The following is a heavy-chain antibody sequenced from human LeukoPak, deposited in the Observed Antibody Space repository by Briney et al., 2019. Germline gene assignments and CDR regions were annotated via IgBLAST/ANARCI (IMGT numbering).Heavy chain of an antibody. J-gene: IGHJ5*02. V-gene: IGHV4-59*01. D-gene: IGHD2-2*01. CDR2: IYYSGST. CDR1: GRSIRNYY. CDR3: PSDLGYRTSTPCYPWFDP. Sequence: SETLSLTCTVSGRSIRNYYWSWIRQPPFKGLEWIGYIYYSGSTNYNPSLKTRATISVGTSKNQFSLNVSSVTAGDTSISSFPSDLGYRTSTPCYPWFDPWGQGTLVTVSS.